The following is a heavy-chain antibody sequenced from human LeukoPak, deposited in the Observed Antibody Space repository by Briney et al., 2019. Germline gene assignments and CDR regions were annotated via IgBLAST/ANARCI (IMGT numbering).Heavy chain of an antibody. V-gene: IGHV4-59*02. CDR1: GGSVSDYY. CDR3: ARGYSHPDY. CDR2: IYYTGT. Sequence: SETLSLTCTVSGGSVSDYYWSWIRQSPGKGLEWIGYIYYTGTSYNPSLKSRVTISVDTSKNQFSLKLSSVTAADTAVYYCARGYSHPDYWGQGTLVTVSS. J-gene: IGHJ4*02. D-gene: IGHD5-18*01.